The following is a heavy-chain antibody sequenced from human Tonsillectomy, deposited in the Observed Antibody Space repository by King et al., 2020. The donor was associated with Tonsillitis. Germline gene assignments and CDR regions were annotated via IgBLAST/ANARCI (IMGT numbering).Heavy chain of an antibody. CDR3: SKARGGSAAAFDM. Sequence: VQLVESGGGLVQPGRSLRLSCAASGFTFDDYAMHWVRQAPGKCLEWVSGISWNSGSIGYADSVKGRFTISRDNAKNSLYLQMNSLTAEDTALYYCSKARGGSAAAFDMWGQGTMVTVSS. V-gene: IGHV3-9*01. J-gene: IGHJ3*02. CDR2: ISWNSGSI. CDR1: GFTFDDYA. D-gene: IGHD1-26*01.